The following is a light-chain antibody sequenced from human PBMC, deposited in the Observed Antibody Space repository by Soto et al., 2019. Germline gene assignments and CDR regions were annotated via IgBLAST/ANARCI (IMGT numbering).Light chain of an antibody. CDR3: QQYGSSRRT. CDR1: QRVSSS. Sequence: EIVLTQSPGTLSLSPGERATLSCRASQRVSSSLAWYQQKPGQAPRLLIYGASSRATGIPDRFSGGGSGTDFTLTLSRLEPEDFAVYYCQQYGSSRRTFGQGTKLEIK. CDR2: GAS. J-gene: IGKJ2*01. V-gene: IGKV3-20*01.